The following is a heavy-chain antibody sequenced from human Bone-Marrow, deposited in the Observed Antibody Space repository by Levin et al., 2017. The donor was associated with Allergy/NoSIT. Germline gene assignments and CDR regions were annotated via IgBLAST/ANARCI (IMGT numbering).Heavy chain of an antibody. V-gene: IGHV3-49*04. CDR1: GITFGDFA. D-gene: IGHD6-13*01. CDR3: SSSHAGYSSSWFEY. CDR2: SRGKAYGGTT. J-gene: IGHJ4*02. Sequence: GGSLRLSCKASGITFGDFAMSWVRQAQGKGLQWVGFSRGKAYGGTTEYAASVKGRFTISRDDSKSIAYLQMNSLKSEDTALYYCSSSHAGYSSSWFEYWGQGTLVTVSA.